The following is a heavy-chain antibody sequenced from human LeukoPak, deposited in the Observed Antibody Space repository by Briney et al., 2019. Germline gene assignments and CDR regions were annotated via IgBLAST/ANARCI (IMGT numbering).Heavy chain of an antibody. Sequence: QPGGFLRLSCAASGFTFSSYAMSWVRQAPGKGLEWVSAISGSGGSTYYADSVKGRFTISRDNSMNTLYLQMNSLRAEDTAVYYCAKDSEAWQWLVLNYWGQGTLVTVSS. J-gene: IGHJ4*02. D-gene: IGHD6-19*01. CDR2: ISGSGGST. CDR1: GFTFSSYA. CDR3: AKDSEAWQWLVLNY. V-gene: IGHV3-23*01.